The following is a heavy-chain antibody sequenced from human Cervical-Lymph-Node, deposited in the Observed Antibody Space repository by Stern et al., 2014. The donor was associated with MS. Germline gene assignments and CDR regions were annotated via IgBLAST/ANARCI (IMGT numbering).Heavy chain of an antibody. D-gene: IGHD1-1*01. Sequence: QVQLVQSGAEVKKPGSSVKVSCKASGGTFSSQGIRWVRQAPGQGLEWLGGIIPIFGAAHYAQKFQGRVTITADESTSTAYMELRSLRSEDTAVYYCARDEIRQTTTHPYYYGMDVWGQGTTVTVSS. CDR3: ARDEIRQTTTHPYYYGMDV. J-gene: IGHJ6*02. V-gene: IGHV1-69*01. CDR2: IIPIFGAA. CDR1: GGTFSSQG.